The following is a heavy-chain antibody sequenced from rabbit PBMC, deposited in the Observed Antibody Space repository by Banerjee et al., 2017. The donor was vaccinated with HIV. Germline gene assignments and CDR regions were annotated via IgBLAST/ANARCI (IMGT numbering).Heavy chain of an antibody. D-gene: IGHD2-1*01. J-gene: IGHJ3*01. CDR3: ARSYDDYGDPTRLDL. CDR2: IEPVFGSA. CDR1: GFDFDSYY. Sequence: QLKESGGGLVQPGGSLTLSCKASGFDFDSYYMSWVRQAPGKGLEWIGYIEPVFGSAYSANWVNGRFTISSHNAQNTVSLQMNNLTAADTATYFCARSYDDYGDPTRLDLWGQGTLVTVS. V-gene: IGHV1S7*01.